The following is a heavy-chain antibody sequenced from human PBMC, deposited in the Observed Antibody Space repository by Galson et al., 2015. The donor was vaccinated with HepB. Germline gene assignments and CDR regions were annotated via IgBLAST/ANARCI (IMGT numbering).Heavy chain of an antibody. V-gene: IGHV3-30*14. CDR3: ARGRLVPRDDAFDI. CDR1: GFTFSSYA. Sequence: SLRLSCAASGFTFSSYAMHWVRQAPGKGLEWVAVISYDGSNKYYADSVKGRFTISRDNSKNTLYLQMNSLRAEDTAVYYCARGRLVPRDDAFDIWGQGTMVTVSS. D-gene: IGHD6-19*01. CDR2: ISYDGSNK. J-gene: IGHJ3*02.